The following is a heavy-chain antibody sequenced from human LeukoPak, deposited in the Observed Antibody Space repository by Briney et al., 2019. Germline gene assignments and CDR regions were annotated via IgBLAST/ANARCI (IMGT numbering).Heavy chain of an antibody. J-gene: IGHJ6*04. D-gene: IGHD6-6*01. CDR3: ARESGANSSSEYYYYYYGMDV. CDR1: GGTFSSYA. CDR2: IIPILGIA. Sequence: GSSVKVSCKASGGTFSSYAISWVRHAPGQGLEWMGRIIPILGIANYAQKFQGRVTITADKSTSTAYMELSSLRSEDTAVYYCARESGANSSSEYYYYYYGMDVWGKGTTVTVSS. V-gene: IGHV1-69*04.